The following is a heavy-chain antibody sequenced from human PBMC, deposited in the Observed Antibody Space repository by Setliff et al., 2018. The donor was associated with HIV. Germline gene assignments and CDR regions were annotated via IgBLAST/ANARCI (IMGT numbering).Heavy chain of an antibody. D-gene: IGHD7-27*01. CDR1: GFNRNTYW. CDR2: IKQDGSEK. Sequence: GGSLRLSCAASGFNRNTYWMTWVRQAPGRGLEWVAIIKQDGSEKYYVDSVKGRFTISRDNAKNSLYLQMNSLRAEDTAVYYCARDPHPNGGSEDAFDIWGQGTMVTVSS. CDR3: ARDPHPNGGSEDAFDI. V-gene: IGHV3-7*01. J-gene: IGHJ3*02.